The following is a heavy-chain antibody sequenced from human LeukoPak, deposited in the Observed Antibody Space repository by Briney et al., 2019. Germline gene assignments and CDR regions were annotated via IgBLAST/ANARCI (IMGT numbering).Heavy chain of an antibody. CDR1: GFTFDDSA. J-gene: IGHJ4*02. D-gene: IGHD1-26*01. Sequence: GGSLRLSCAASGFTFDDSAMRWVRQAPGKGLEWVSLISGDSTYYADSVKGRFTISRDNSKNSLYLQMNSLRTEDTALYYCAKSRATDFDYWGQGTLVTVSS. CDR2: ISGDST. V-gene: IGHV3-43*02. CDR3: AKSRATDFDY.